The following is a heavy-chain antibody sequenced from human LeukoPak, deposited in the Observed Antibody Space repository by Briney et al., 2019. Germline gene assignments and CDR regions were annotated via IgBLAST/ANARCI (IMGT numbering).Heavy chain of an antibody. J-gene: IGHJ6*02. CDR1: GFSCSIYW. CDR3: ARWVSGWDV. V-gene: IGHV3-7*05. CDR2: LKQDGSEK. Sequence: LTGGSLRLSCAASGFSCSIYWMSWVRQAPGKGLEWVASLKQDGSEKYYVDSVKGRFTISRDNAKNSLSLQMNSLRAEETAVYYCARWVSGWDVWGQGTTVTVSS.